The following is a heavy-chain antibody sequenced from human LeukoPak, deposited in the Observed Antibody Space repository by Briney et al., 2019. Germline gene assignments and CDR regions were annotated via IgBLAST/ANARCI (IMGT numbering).Heavy chain of an antibody. Sequence: PGGSLRLSCAGSGFTCSSYAMNWVRQAPGKGLGWVSGISGSGGSTYYADSVKGRFTISRDNSKNTLYLQMNSLRAEDAAIYYCAKDRIWSGYSKYYFDCWGQGTLVTVSS. CDR1: GFTCSSYA. CDR3: AKDRIWSGYSKYYFDC. CDR2: ISGSGGST. D-gene: IGHD3-3*01. V-gene: IGHV3-23*01. J-gene: IGHJ4*02.